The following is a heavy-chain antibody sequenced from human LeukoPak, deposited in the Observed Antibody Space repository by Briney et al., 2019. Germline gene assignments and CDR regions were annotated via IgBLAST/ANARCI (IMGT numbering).Heavy chain of an antibody. CDR2: IHASGST. Sequence: PSETLSLTCTVSGGSISSYHWSWIQQPAGEGLEWIGRIHASGSTSYSPPLESRVTMSVDKSKNQFSLKLSSVTAADTAVYFCARGKGHYYGSGSYPFDFWGRGTLVIVSS. CDR3: ARGKGHYYGSGSYPFDF. D-gene: IGHD3-10*01. V-gene: IGHV4-4*07. J-gene: IGHJ4*02. CDR1: GGSISSYH.